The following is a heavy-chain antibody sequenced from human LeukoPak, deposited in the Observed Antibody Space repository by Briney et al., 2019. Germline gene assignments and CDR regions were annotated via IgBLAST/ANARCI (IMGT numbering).Heavy chain of an antibody. CDR2: IIPIFGTA. CDR1: GGTFSSYA. J-gene: IGHJ3*02. Sequence: GASVKVSCKASGGTFSSYAISWVRQAPGQGLEWMGGIIPIFGTANYAQKFQGRVTITADESTSTAYIELSSLRSEDTAVYYCARKLPTYYDFWSGYWGAFDIWGQGTMVTVSS. V-gene: IGHV1-69*13. D-gene: IGHD3-3*01. CDR3: ARKLPTYYDFWSGYWGAFDI.